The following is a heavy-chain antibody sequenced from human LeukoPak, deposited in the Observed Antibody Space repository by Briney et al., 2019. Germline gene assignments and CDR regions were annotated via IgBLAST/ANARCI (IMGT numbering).Heavy chain of an antibody. V-gene: IGHV3-30*01. J-gene: IGHJ4*02. CDR3: AREGSLRDYFDY. Sequence: GGSLRLSCAASRFTFSNYAMHWVRQAPGKGLEWVAVLSSDGSDKLYADSVKGRFTISRDNSKNTLYLQMTSLRTEDTAVYYCAREGSLRDYFDYWGQGTLVTVSS. D-gene: IGHD4-17*01. CDR1: RFTFSNYA. CDR2: LSSDGSDK.